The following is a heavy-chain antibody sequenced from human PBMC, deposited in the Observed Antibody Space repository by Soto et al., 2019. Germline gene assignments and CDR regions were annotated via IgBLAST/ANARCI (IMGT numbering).Heavy chain of an antibody. CDR2: ISYDGSNK. CDR3: AKTQATGTTYYFAS. J-gene: IGHJ4*02. CDR1: GFTFSSYA. D-gene: IGHD1-1*01. Sequence: QVQLVESGGGVVQPGRSLRLSCAASGFTFSSYAMHWVRQAPGKGLEWVATISYDGSNKYYADSVKGRFTISRDNAKNTLYVQMNSLRAEDTAVYYCAKTQATGTTYYFASWGQGSLVTVSS. V-gene: IGHV3-30*18.